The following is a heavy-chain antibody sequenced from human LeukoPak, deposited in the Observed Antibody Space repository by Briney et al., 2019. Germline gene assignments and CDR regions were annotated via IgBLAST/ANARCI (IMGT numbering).Heavy chain of an antibody. CDR1: GLSVTSHA. J-gene: IGHJ3*02. CDR3: ARDPGGRGSYASWALDI. D-gene: IGHD1-26*01. V-gene: IGHV3-30-3*01. CDR2: ISHDGSNK. Sequence: GGSLRLSCAASGLSVTSHAMHWVRQAPGKGLEWVAVISHDGSNKYYADSVKGRFTISRDISKNTLYLQMNSLRVEDTAVYYCARDPGGRGSYASWALDIWGQGTMVTVSS.